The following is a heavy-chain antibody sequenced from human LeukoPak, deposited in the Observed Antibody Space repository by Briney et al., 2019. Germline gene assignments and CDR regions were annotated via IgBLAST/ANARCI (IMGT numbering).Heavy chain of an antibody. D-gene: IGHD3-10*01. J-gene: IGHJ4*02. Sequence: PGGSLRLSCVVSGITVSNYGMSWVRQAPGKGLEWVSGISESGGGTNYADSVKGRFIISRDNAKNMVYLHMNSLRAEDTAVYFCAKRGIVIRGVVLIWFHKEAYYFDYWGQGILVTVSS. V-gene: IGHV3-23*01. CDR2: ISESGGGT. CDR3: AKRGIVIRGVVLIWFHKEAYYFDY. CDR1: GITVSNYG.